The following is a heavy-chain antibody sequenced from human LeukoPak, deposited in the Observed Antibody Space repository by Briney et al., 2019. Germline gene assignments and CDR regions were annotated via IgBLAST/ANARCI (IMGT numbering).Heavy chain of an antibody. CDR1: GYSISSGYY. D-gene: IGHD6-19*01. Sequence: SETLPLTCTVSGYSISSGYYWCWIRPPPGKGVGLIGSIYHSGSTYYNPSVKSRFTISVDTSKTPFSLKLSSVTAADTAVYYCASSKSVAGAFDAFDIWGQGTMVTVSS. V-gene: IGHV4-38-2*02. J-gene: IGHJ3*02. CDR2: IYHSGST. CDR3: ASSKSVAGAFDAFDI.